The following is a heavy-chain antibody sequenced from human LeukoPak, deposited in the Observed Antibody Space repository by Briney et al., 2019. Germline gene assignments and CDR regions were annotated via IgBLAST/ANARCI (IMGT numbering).Heavy chain of an antibody. CDR2: IYTSGST. J-gene: IGHJ4*02. CDR3: ARAAGPLGYCSSGSCYSGPYFDY. D-gene: IGHD2-15*01. CDR1: GGSISSYY. V-gene: IGHV4-4*07. Sequence: PSETLSLTCTVSGGSISSYYWSWIRQPAGKGLGWIGRIYTSGSTNYNPSLKSRVTISVDTSKNQFSLKLRSVAAADTAVYYCARAAGPLGYCSSGSCYSGPYFDYWGQGTLGTVSS.